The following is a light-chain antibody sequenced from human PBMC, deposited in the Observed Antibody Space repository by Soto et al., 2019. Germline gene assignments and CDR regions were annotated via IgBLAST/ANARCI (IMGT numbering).Light chain of an antibody. V-gene: IGLV2-11*01. J-gene: IGLJ2*01. CDR1: TSDIGAYNY. Sequence: QSALTQPRSVSGSPGQSVTISCTGTTSDIGAYNYVSWYQQHPGKAPKLIIYGVSTRPSGVPERFSGSKSDSTASLTISGLQDEDEADYYCCSYAGYYTLLFGGGTKLTVL. CDR3: CSYAGYYTLL. CDR2: GVS.